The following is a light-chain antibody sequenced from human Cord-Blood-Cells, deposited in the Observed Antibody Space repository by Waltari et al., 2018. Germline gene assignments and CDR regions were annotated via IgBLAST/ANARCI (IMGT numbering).Light chain of an antibody. CDR2: DAS. J-gene: IGKJ4*01. CDR3: QQDDNLDT. V-gene: IGKV1-33*01. CDR1: PDISNY. Sequence: DLQMTQSPSSLSASGGDRVTITCQASPDISNYLNWYQQKPGKAPKLLIYDASNLETGVPSRFSGSGSGTDCTVTISSLQPEDIATYYCQQDDNLDTFGGATKVEIK.